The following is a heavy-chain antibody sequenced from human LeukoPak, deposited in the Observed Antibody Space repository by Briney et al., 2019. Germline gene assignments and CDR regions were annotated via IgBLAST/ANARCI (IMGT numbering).Heavy chain of an antibody. J-gene: IGHJ6*03. CDR3: ASKYFESSGYDSREWYNYYYMDV. D-gene: IGHD3-22*01. V-gene: IGHV1-69*05. Sequence: SVKVSCKASGGTFSSYAISWVRQAPGQGLEWMGGIIPAFDIANHAQKFQGRVTITTDESTSTAYMELSSLRSEDTAVYYCASKYFESSGYDSREWYNYYYMDVWGKGTTVTVSS. CDR1: GGTFSSYA. CDR2: IIPAFDIA.